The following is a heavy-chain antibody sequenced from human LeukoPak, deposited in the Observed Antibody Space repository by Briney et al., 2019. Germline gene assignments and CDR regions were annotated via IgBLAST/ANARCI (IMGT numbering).Heavy chain of an antibody. D-gene: IGHD1-1*01. CDR3: ARDFATGTTDAFDI. V-gene: IGHV3-21*01. J-gene: IGHJ3*02. Sequence: PGGSLRLSCAASGFTFSSYSMNWVRQAPGKGLEWVSSISSSSSYIYYADSVKGRFTISRDNAKNSLYLQMNSLRAEDTAVYYCARDFATGTTDAFDIWGQGTMVTVSS. CDR2: ISSSSSYI. CDR1: GFTFSSYS.